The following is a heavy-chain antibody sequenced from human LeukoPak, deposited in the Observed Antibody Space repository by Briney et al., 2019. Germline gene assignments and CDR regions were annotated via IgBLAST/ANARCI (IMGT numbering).Heavy chain of an antibody. CDR1: GFTFGDYA. D-gene: IGHD3-3*01. CDR2: IRSKAYGGTT. Sequence: GRSLRLSCTASGFTFGDYAMSWVRQAPGKGLEWVGFIRSKAYGGTTEYAASVKGRFTISRDDSKSIAYLQMNSLKTEDTAVYYCTRDSSGVVIGYDYWGQGTLVTVSS. V-gene: IGHV3-49*04. CDR3: TRDSSGVVIGYDY. J-gene: IGHJ4*02.